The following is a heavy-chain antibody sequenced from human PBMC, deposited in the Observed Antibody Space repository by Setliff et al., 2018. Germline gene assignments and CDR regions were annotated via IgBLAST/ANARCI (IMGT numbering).Heavy chain of an antibody. D-gene: IGHD4-4*01. CDR1: GFTFTSDA. V-gene: IGHV3-23*01. CDR3: AKGYSNYVRYFDN. Sequence: GESLRLSCAASGFTFTSDALTWFRQAPGKGLEWLSYVTTTGGFTKEADSVRGRFSVSRDNAKNSLSLQMNSLRADDTALYYCAKGYSNYVRYFDNWGQGTLVTVSS. CDR2: VTTTGGFT. J-gene: IGHJ4*02.